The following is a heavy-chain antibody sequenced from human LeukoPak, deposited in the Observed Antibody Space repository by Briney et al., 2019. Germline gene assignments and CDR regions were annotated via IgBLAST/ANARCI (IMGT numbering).Heavy chain of an antibody. CDR3: ASDRGGSKYFDS. CDR2: IWSDGSNK. Sequence: GGSLRLSCAAPGFNFSTFGMHWVRQAPGKGLGWVAVIWSDGSNKFYADSVEGRFTISRNNTNNTKLLLMNRLRAENADLYSCASDRGGSKYFDSWGQGTLVTVSS. V-gene: IGHV3-33*01. D-gene: IGHD3-10*01. J-gene: IGHJ4*02. CDR1: GFNFSTFG.